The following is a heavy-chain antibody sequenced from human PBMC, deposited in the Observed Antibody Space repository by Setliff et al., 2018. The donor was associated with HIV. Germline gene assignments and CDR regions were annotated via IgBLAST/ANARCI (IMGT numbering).Heavy chain of an antibody. V-gene: IGHV4-59*04. Sequence: SETLSLTCTVSGGSISSYYWSWIRQPPGKGLEWIGYIYYSGSTYYNPSLKSRVTISVDTSKNQFSLKLSSVTAADTAVYYCARRKSYYYGMDVWGQGTTVTVSS. CDR3: ARRKSYYYGMDV. CDR2: IYYSGST. CDR1: GGSISSYY. J-gene: IGHJ6*02.